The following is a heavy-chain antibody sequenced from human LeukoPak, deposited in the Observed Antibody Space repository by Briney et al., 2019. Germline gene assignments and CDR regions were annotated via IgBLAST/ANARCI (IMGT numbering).Heavy chain of an antibody. D-gene: IGHD2-2*01. CDR1: GGSISSYY. CDR2: IYTSGST. Sequence: SETLSLTCTVSGGSISSYYWSWIRQPAGKGLEWIGRIYTSGSTNYNPSLKSRVTMSVDTSKNQFSLKLSSVTAADTAVYYCARGVVVVPALEVDYYYYMDVWGKGTTVTVSS. V-gene: IGHV4-4*07. CDR3: ARGVVVVPALEVDYYYYMDV. J-gene: IGHJ6*03.